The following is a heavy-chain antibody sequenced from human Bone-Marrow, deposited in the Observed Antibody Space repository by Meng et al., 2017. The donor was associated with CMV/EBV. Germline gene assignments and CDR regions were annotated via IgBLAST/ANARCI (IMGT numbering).Heavy chain of an antibody. CDR3: ARGNRSGRGNWLHP. J-gene: IGHJ5*02. Sequence: SETLSLTCTVSGGSISSYYWSWIRQPPGKGLEWIGYIYYSGSTNYNPSLKSRDTISVDTSKNQFSLKLSSVTAADTAVYYCARGNRSGRGNWLHPWGQGTLVTVSS. CDR1: GGSISSYY. V-gene: IGHV4-59*01. CDR2: IYYSGST. D-gene: IGHD1-14*01.